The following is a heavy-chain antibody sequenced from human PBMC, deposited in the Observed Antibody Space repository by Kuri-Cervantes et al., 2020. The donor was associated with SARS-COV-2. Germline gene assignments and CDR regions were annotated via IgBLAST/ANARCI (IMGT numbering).Heavy chain of an antibody. J-gene: IGHJ4*02. D-gene: IGHD5-24*01. CDR2: ISSSSNYM. V-gene: IGHV3-21*01. Sequence: GESLKISCVASGFTFSSYSMNWVRQAPGKGLEWVSSISSSSNYMYFADSVKGRFTCSRDNARNSMYLQMNSLRADDTAVYYCARGGRDGYNFPYWGQGSLVTVSS. CDR3: ARGGRDGYNFPY. CDR1: GFTFSSYS.